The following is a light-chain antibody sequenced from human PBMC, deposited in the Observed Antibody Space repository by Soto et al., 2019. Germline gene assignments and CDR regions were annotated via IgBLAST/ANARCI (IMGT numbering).Light chain of an antibody. CDR2: KTS. J-gene: IGKJ1*01. CDR3: QQYNSYWT. Sequence: DIQMTQSPSTLSASVGDRVTITCRASQSISNWLAWYQQKPGKAPKILIYKTSSLESGVPSRFSGSESGTEFILTISGLQPDDFATYYCQQYNSYWTFGQGTKVDIK. V-gene: IGKV1-5*03. CDR1: QSISNW.